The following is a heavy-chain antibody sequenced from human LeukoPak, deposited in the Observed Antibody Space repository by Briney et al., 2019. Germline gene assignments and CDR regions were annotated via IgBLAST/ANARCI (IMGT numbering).Heavy chain of an antibody. CDR3: ARTVGANWDLFDY. Sequence: AETLSLTCTVSGGSFSSYYWSWIRQPPGKGLEWIGYIYDSGSTNYNPSLKSRVTISVDTSKNRFYLRLRSVTAADTAVYYCARTVGANWDLFDYWGQGTLVTVSS. CDR1: GGSFSSYY. D-gene: IGHD7-27*01. J-gene: IGHJ4*02. V-gene: IGHV4-59*01. CDR2: IYDSGST.